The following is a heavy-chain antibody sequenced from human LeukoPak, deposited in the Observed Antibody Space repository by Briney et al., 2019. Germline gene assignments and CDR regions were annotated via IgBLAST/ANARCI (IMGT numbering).Heavy chain of an antibody. V-gene: IGHV3-7*01. CDR3: VGGAHADY. CDR2: IKQDGTEK. J-gene: IGHJ4*02. Sequence: PGGSLRLSCAASGFTFSSYGMHWVRQAPGKGLEWVADIKQDGTEKSYVDSVKGRFTIYRDNAKNSLFLQMNSLRAEDTAVYYCVGGAHADYWGQGTLVTVSS. D-gene: IGHD1-26*01. CDR1: GFTFSSYG.